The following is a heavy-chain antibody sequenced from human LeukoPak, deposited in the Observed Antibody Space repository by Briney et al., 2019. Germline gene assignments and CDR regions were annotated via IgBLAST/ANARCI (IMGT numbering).Heavy chain of an antibody. CDR3: ATDRYYDSSGYPGTFDY. V-gene: IGHV1-24*01. CDR2: FDPEDGET. CDR1: GYTLTELS. J-gene: IGHJ4*02. Sequence: ASVKVSCKVSGYTLTELSMHWVRQAPGKGLEWMGGFDPEDGETIYAQKFQGRVTITEDTSTDTAYMELSSLRSEDTAVYYCATDRYYDSSGYPGTFDYWGQGTLVTVSS. D-gene: IGHD3-22*01.